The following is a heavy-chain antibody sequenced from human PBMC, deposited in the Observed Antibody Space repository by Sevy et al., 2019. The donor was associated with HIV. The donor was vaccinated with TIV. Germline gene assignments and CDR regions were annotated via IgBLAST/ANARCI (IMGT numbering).Heavy chain of an antibody. CDR1: GFTFSSYA. V-gene: IGHV3-30-3*01. CDR2: ISYDGSNK. CDR3: ARTRGGYSYGTPYYYYYYMDV. D-gene: IGHD5-18*01. J-gene: IGHJ6*03. Sequence: GGSLRLSCAASGFTFSSYAMHWDRQAPGKGLEWVAVISYDGSNKYYADSVKGRFTISRDNSKNTLYLQMNSLRAEDTAVYYCARTRGGYSYGTPYYYYYYMDVWGKGTTVTVSS.